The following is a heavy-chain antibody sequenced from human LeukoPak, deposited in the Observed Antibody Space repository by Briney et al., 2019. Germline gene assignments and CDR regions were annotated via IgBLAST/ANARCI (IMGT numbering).Heavy chain of an antibody. D-gene: IGHD3-16*01. Sequence: ASVKVSCKASGYTFSGYYIHWVRQAPGQGLEWMGWINPNSGGTNYAQKFQGRVTMTRDTSISTAYMELSRLRSDDTAVYYCARAAGSSAGGPDYWGQGTLVTVSS. V-gene: IGHV1-2*02. CDR3: ARAAGSSAGGPDY. CDR2: INPNSGGT. J-gene: IGHJ4*02. CDR1: GYTFSGYY.